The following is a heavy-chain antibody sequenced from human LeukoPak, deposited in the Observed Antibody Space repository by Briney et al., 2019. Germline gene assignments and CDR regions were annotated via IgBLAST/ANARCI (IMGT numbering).Heavy chain of an antibody. CDR3: ARVDLNYYDSTGKPGGAFDI. CDR1: GGSISSGDYY. CDR2: IYYSGST. Sequence: PSETLSLTCTVSGGSISSGDYYWSWIRQPPGKGLEWIGYIYYSGSTYYNPSLKSRVTISVDTSKNQFSLKLSSVTAADTAVYYCARVDLNYYDSTGKPGGAFDIWGQGTMVTVSS. J-gene: IGHJ3*02. D-gene: IGHD3-22*01. V-gene: IGHV4-30-4*01.